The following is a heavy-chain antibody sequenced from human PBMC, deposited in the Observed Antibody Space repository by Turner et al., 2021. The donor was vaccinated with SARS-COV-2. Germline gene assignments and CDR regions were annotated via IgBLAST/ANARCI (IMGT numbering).Heavy chain of an antibody. CDR1: GFTFSSYN. V-gene: IGHV3-21*01. D-gene: IGHD3-22*01. CDR2: ISSSSSYI. CDR3: ARDKTGGYYGPLDY. J-gene: IGHJ4*02. Sequence: EVQLVESGGGLVKPGGSLRLSCAASGFTFSSYNMNWVRQAPGKGLEWVSSISSSSSYIYYADSVKGRFTISRDNAKNSLYLQMNSLRAEDTAVYYCARDKTGGYYGPLDYWGQGTLVTVSS.